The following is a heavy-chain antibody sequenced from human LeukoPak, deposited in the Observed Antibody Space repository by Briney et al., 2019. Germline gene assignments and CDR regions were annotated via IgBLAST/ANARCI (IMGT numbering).Heavy chain of an antibody. CDR1: GGSINNHY. D-gene: IGHD3-3*01. J-gene: IGHJ4*02. V-gene: IGHV4-39*01. CDR2: IYYSGST. Sequence: SETLSLTCIVSGGSINNHYWTWIRQPPGKGLEWIGSIYYSGSTYYNPSLKSRVTISVDTSKNQFSLNLYSVTAADTAVYHCARHVSDSGVVTWSFDYWGQGTLVTVSS. CDR3: ARHVSDSGVVTWSFDY.